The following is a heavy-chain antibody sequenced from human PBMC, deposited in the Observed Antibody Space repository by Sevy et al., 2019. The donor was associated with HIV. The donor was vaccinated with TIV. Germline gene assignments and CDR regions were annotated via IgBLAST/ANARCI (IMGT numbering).Heavy chain of an antibody. J-gene: IGHJ6*02. Sequence: GGSLRLSCAASGFTFSNAWMSWVRQAPGKGLEWVGRIKSITDGGTTDYAAPVKGRFTISRDDSKTTLYLQMNSLKTEDTAVYYCTTTRDYGDYAGCMDVWGQGTTVTVSS. D-gene: IGHD4-17*01. V-gene: IGHV3-15*01. CDR1: GFTFSNAW. CDR3: TTTRDYGDYAGCMDV. CDR2: IKSITDGGTT.